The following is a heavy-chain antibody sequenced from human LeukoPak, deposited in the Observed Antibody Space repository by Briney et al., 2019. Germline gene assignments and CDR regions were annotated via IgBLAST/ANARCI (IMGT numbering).Heavy chain of an antibody. J-gene: IGHJ6*02. CDR3: ARDQGAVAGGYYYYGMDV. CDR2: IIPIFGIA. CDR1: GGTFSSYA. D-gene: IGHD6-19*01. Sequence: ASVKVSCKASGGTFSSYAISWVRQAPGQGLEWMGRIIPIFGIANYAQKFQGRVTITADKSTSTAYMELSSLRSEDTAVYYCARDQGAVAGGYYYYGMDVWGQGTTVTVSS. V-gene: IGHV1-69*04.